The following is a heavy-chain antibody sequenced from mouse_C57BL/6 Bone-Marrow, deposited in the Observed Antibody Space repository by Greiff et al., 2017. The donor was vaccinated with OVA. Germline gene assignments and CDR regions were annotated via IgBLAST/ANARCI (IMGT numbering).Heavy chain of an antibody. D-gene: IGHD2-3*01. CDR3: ARWLLWFAY. Sequence: VQLQQPGPELVKPGASVKISCKASGYSFTGYYMHWVKQSSEKSLEWIGEINPSTGGTSYNQKFKGKATLTVDKSSSTAYMQLKSLTSEDSAVYYCARWLLWFAYWGQGTLVTVSA. CDR1: GYSFTGYY. J-gene: IGHJ3*01. V-gene: IGHV1-43*01. CDR2: INPSTGGT.